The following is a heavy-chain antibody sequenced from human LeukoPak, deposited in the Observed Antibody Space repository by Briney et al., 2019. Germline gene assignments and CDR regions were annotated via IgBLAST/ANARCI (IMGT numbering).Heavy chain of an antibody. CDR3: ARVFYYYDSSGYYFYGMDV. CDR1: GYTFTSYG. CDR2: ISAYNGNT. D-gene: IGHD3-22*01. V-gene: IGHV1-18*01. Sequence: ASVKVSCKATGYTFTSYGISWVRQAPGQGLEWMGWISAYNGNTNYAQKLQGRVTMTTDTSTSTAYMELRSLRSDDTAVYYCARVFYYYDSSGYYFYGMDVWGQGTTVTVSS. J-gene: IGHJ6*02.